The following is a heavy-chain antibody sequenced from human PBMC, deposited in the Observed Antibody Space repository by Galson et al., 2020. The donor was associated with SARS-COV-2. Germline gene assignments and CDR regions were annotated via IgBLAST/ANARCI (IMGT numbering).Heavy chain of an antibody. D-gene: IGHD6-19*01. Sequence: SGPKLVKPTQTLTLTCTFSGFSLTTNGLCVSWIRQPPGKALEWLARIDWDDDKFYSTSLQTRLAISKYTSKNQVVLTMTNVDPIDTGTYYCARTTSSGWCFDSWGQGTLVTVSS. CDR2: IDWDDDK. CDR3: ARTTSSGWCFDS. J-gene: IGHJ4*02. CDR1: GFSLTTNGLC. V-gene: IGHV2-70*16.